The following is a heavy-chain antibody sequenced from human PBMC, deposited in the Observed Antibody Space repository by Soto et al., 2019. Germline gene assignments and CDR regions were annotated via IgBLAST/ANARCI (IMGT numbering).Heavy chain of an antibody. V-gene: IGHV4-39*01. CDR2: ICYSGST. CDR3: ARLDGNSHDYYYGMDV. J-gene: IGHJ6*02. Sequence: QLQLQESGPGLVKPSETLSLTCTVSGDSITSSSFCWGWIRQPPGKGLEWIGTICYSGSTYYNPSLQSLVPMSVDTYKNQFSLMLSSVTASNTDVYYCARLDGNSHDYYYGMDVWGRGTTVTVSS. D-gene: IGHD6-19*01. CDR1: GDSITSSSFC.